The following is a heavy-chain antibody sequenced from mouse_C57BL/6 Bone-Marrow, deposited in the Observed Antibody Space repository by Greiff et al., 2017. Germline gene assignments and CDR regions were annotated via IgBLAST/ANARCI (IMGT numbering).Heavy chain of an antibody. CDR3: ARPSYYYGYFDY. V-gene: IGHV5-6*01. CDR2: ISSGGSYT. D-gene: IGHD1-1*01. J-gene: IGHJ2*01. CDR1: GFTFSSYG. Sequence: EVQGVESGGDLVKPGGSLKLSCAASGFTFSSYGMSWVRQTPDTRLEWVATISSGGSYTYYPDSVKGRFTISRDNAKNTLYLQMSSLKSGDTAMYYCARPSYYYGYFDYWGQGTTLTVSS.